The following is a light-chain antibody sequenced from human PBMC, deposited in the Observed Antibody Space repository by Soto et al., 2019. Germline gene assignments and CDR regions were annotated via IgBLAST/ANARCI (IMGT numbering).Light chain of an antibody. CDR2: DAS. Sequence: EIVLTQSPVTLSLSPGDRATLSCRASQTVSTYLAWYQQKPGQAPRLLIYDASNRATGIPARFSGSGSGTDFTLTISTLEPEDFAVDYWQQRNNWPPDITFGQGTRLDI. V-gene: IGKV3-11*01. CDR3: QQRNNWPPDIT. J-gene: IGKJ5*01. CDR1: QTVSTY.